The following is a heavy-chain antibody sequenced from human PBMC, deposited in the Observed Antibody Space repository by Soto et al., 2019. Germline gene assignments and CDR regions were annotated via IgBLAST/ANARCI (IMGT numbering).Heavy chain of an antibody. D-gene: IGHD6-13*01. J-gene: IGHJ6*02. CDR2: IWYDGSNK. Sequence: GGSLRLSCAASGFTFSSYGMHWVRQAPGKGLEWVAVIWYDGSNKYYADSVKGRFTISRDNSKNTLYLQMNSLRAEDTAMYYCARAHIGYSSSWYPYYYGMDVWGQGTTVTVSS. CDR3: ARAHIGYSSSWYPYYYGMDV. CDR1: GFTFSSYG. V-gene: IGHV3-33*01.